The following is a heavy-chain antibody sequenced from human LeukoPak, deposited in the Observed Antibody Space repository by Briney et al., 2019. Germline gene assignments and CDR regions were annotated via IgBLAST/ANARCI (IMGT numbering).Heavy chain of an antibody. V-gene: IGHV3-49*04. J-gene: IGHJ4*02. Sequence: PGRSLRLSCADSGFTFGEYSISWVRQAPGKGLEWVGFIRSKTYGGTAQYAASVKGRFTISRDDSRSSAYLQMNNLKTEDTAVYFCTSPEGGTYYFDYWGQGTLVTVSS. CDR2: IRSKTYGGTA. CDR3: TSPEGGTYYFDY. CDR1: GFTFGEYS. D-gene: IGHD1-26*01.